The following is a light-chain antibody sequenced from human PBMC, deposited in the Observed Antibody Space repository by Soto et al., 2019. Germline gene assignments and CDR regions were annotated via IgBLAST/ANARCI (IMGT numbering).Light chain of an antibody. CDR1: SSDVGGYNY. J-gene: IGLJ3*02. Sequence: QSALTQPPSASGSPGQSVTISCTGTSSDVGGYNYVSWYQQHPGKAPKLMIYDVTKRPSGVPDRFSGSKSGNTASLTVSGLQAEDEADYYCSSYAGSNNYWVFGGGTQLTVL. CDR3: SSYAGSNNYWV. V-gene: IGLV2-8*01. CDR2: DVT.